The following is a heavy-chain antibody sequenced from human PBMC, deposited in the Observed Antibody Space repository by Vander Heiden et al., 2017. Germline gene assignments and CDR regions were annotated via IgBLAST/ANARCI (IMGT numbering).Heavy chain of an antibody. CDR1: GCTFSTDS. J-gene: IGHJ4*02. V-gene: IGHV3-21*01. CDR2: ISSSSSYI. CDR3: ARVVQHEFDY. D-gene: IGHD1-1*01. Sequence: EVQLVESGGGLAKPGGSLRLSCAASGCTFSTDSMNWVRKAPGKGLEWVSSISSSSSYIYYADAVKGRFTISRDNAKNSLYLQMNSLRAEDTAVYYCARVVQHEFDYWGQGTLVTVSS.